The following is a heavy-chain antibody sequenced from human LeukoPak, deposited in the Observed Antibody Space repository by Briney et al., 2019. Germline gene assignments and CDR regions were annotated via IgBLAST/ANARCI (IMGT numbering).Heavy chain of an antibody. J-gene: IGHJ4*02. CDR3: ARGLGSSSYYGY. D-gene: IGHD3-22*01. V-gene: IGHV1-46*01. CDR2: INPSDDSA. CDR1: GYTFTSYR. Sequence: ASVKVSCKASGYTFTSYRMHWVRQAPGQGLDWVGIINPSDDSATYAQKFQGRVTMSRDTPTSTVYMELSSLRSEDTAVYYCARGLGSSSYYGYWGQGTLVTVSS.